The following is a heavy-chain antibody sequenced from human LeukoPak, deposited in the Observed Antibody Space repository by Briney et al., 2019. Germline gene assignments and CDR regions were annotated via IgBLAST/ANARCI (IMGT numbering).Heavy chain of an antibody. CDR2: VNSDGRFT. CDR3: ARSDWFDN. CDR1: GFFFSNYG. V-gene: IGHV3-74*03. Sequence: PGGSLRLSCAASGFFFSNYGMHWVRQAPGKGLVWVSRVNSDGRFTKYADSVKGRFTISRDNAKNTLYLQMNSLRAEDTAMYYCARSDWFDNWGQGTLVTVSS. J-gene: IGHJ5*02.